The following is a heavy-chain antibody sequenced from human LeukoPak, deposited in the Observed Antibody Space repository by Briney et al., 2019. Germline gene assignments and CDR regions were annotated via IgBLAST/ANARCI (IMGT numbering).Heavy chain of an antibody. CDR3: AVKYYYDSSGYFDFDC. CDR1: GFTVSSNY. Sequence: GGSLRLSCAASGFTVSSNYMSWVRQAPGKGLEWVSVIYSGGSTYYADSVKGRFTISRDNSKNTLYLQMNSLRAEDTAVYYCAVKYYYDSSGYFDFDCWGQGTLVTVSS. V-gene: IGHV3-53*01. CDR2: IYSGGST. D-gene: IGHD3-22*01. J-gene: IGHJ4*02.